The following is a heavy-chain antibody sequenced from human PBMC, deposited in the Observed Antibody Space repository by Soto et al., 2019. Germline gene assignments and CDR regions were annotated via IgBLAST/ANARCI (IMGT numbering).Heavy chain of an antibody. CDR3: ASSSFYSDNFFRNLDS. V-gene: IGHV4-61*01. D-gene: IGHD2-15*01. J-gene: IGHJ4*02. CDR1: DASVGSSRHS. Sequence: SETLSLTCTVSDASVGSSRHSWSWIRQPPGKGLEWIGNFSFSGSTSYNPSLKGRVTISADTSKNQFSLNLSPVTPADTAVYYCASSSFYSDNFFRNLDSWGQGTLVTVSS. CDR2: FSFSGST.